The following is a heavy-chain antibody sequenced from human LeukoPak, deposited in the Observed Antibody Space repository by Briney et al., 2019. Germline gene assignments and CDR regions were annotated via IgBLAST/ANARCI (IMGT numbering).Heavy chain of an antibody. CDR2: INHSGST. V-gene: IGHV4-34*01. J-gene: IGHJ4*02. D-gene: IGHD3-10*01. Sequence: GSLRLSCAASGFTFSTYWMSWIRQPPGKGLEWIGEINHSGSTNYNPSLKSRVTISVDTSKNQFSLKLSSVTAADTAVYYCARGGRGNFDYWARGTLVTVSS. CDR3: ARGGRGNFDY. CDR1: GFTFSTYW.